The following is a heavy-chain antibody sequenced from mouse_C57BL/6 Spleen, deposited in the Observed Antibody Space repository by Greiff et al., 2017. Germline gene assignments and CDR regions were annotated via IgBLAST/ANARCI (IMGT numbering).Heavy chain of an antibody. Sequence: VQLQQSGAELVKPGASVKLSCTASGFNIKDYYMHWVKQRTEQGLEWIGRIDPEDGETKYAPKFKGKATLTADTSSKPAYLQLSSLTSEDTAGYYCARSDGYYHYYAMDYWGQGTSVTVSS. J-gene: IGHJ4*01. V-gene: IGHV14-2*01. CDR1: GFNIKDYY. CDR2: IDPEDGET. CDR3: ARSDGYYHYYAMDY. D-gene: IGHD2-3*01.